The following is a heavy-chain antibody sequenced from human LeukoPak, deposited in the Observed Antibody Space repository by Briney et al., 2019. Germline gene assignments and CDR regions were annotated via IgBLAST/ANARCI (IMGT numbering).Heavy chain of an antibody. CDR2: VKSEDDA. V-gene: IGHV3-74*01. CDR3: ARGGDNFDY. CDR1: GFTFSSYW. J-gene: IGHJ4*02. Sequence: GGSPRLSCAASGFTFSSYWMHWVRQVPGKGLVWVSRVKSEDDASYADSVKGRFTISRDNAKNTLYLQMNSLRADDTAVYYCARGGDNFDYWGQGTLVTVSS. D-gene: IGHD2-21*02.